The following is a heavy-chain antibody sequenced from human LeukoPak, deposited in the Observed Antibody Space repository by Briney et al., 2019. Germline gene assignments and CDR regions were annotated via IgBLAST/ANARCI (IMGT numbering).Heavy chain of an antibody. V-gene: IGHV1-2*02. CDR3: ARWGYLDRYHYYGMDV. J-gene: IGHJ6*02. CDR2: INPNSGGT. CDR1: GYTFTGYY. Sequence: ASVKVSCKASGYTFTGYYMHWVRQAPGQGLEWMGWINPNSGGTNYAQKFQGRVTMTRDTSISTAYMELSRLISDDTAVYYCARWGYLDRYHYYGMDVWGQGTTVTVSS. D-gene: IGHD3-16*01.